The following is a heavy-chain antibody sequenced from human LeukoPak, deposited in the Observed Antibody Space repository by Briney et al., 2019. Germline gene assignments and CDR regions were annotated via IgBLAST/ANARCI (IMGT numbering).Heavy chain of an antibody. Sequence: SETLSLTCAVYGGSFSGYYWSWIRQPPGKGLEWIGEINHSGSTNYNPSLKSRVTISVDTSKNQFSLKLSSVTAADTAVYYCARVRRILRFLEWLSFDPWGQGTLVTVSS. CDR3: ARVRRILRFLEWLSFDP. J-gene: IGHJ5*02. CDR1: GGSFSGYY. CDR2: INHSGST. D-gene: IGHD3-3*01. V-gene: IGHV4-34*01.